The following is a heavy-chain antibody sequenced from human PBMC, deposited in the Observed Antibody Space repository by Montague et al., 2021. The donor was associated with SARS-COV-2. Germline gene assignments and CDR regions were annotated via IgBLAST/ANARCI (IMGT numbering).Heavy chain of an antibody. J-gene: IGHJ5*02. CDR2: IYTSGST. V-gene: IGHV4-61*02. CDR3: AREWVYYDILTGYRNWFDP. D-gene: IGHD3-9*01. CDR1: GGSISSGSYY. Sequence: TLSLTCTVSGGSISSGSYYWSWIRQPAGKGLEWIGRIYTSGSTNYKPSLKSRVTISVDTSKNQFSLKLSSVTAADTAVYYCAREWVYYDILTGYRNWFDPWGQGTLVTVSS.